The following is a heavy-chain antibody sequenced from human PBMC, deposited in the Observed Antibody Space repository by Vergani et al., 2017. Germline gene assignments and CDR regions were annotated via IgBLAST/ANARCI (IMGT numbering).Heavy chain of an antibody. V-gene: IGHV3-30-3*01. CDR1: GFTFSSYA. J-gene: IGHJ4*02. CDR2: ISYDGSNK. D-gene: IGHD3-22*01. CDR3: ARDPGDDSSGYNLH. Sequence: QVQLVESGGGVVQPGRSLRLSCAASGFTFSSYAMHWVRQAPGKGLEWVAVISYDGSNKYYADSVKGRLTISRDNSKDTLYLQMNSLRAEDTAVYYCARDPGDDSSGYNLHWGQGTLVTVSS.